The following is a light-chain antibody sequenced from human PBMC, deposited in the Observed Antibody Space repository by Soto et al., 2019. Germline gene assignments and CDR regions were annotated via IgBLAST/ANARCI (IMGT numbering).Light chain of an antibody. Sequence: DIQMTQSPSILSASVGDRVTITCRASQSISSWLAWYQQKPGKAPKLLISKASTLESGVPSRFRGGGSGTEFTLSISSLQPDDFATYYCQQYNSDSWTFGQGTKVEIK. V-gene: IGKV1-5*03. J-gene: IGKJ1*01. CDR3: QQYNSDSWT. CDR2: KAS. CDR1: QSISSW.